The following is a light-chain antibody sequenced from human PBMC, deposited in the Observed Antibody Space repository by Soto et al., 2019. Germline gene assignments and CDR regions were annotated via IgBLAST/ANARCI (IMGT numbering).Light chain of an antibody. J-gene: IGKJ1*01. CDR2: FAS. CDR3: LHTYSFPRT. Sequence: DIKMTQSPSSVSASVGERVTLTCWASQGIGDRLAWYQQKPGKVPQLLIYFASTLGSGVPSRFSGSGSGTDFILTINTLQADDFATYYCLHTYSFPRTFGQGTKVDIK. CDR1: QGIGDR. V-gene: IGKV1-12*01.